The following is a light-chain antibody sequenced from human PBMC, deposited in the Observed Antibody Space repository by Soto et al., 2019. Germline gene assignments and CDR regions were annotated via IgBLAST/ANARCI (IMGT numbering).Light chain of an antibody. CDR1: SSNIGNNY. CDR2: DNN. V-gene: IGLV1-51*01. J-gene: IGLJ2*01. Sequence: QSVLTQSPSVSAAPGQKVTISCSGSSSNIGNNYVSWYQQLPGTAPKLLIYDNNKRPSAIPDRFSGSKSGTSGTLDITGLQAGDEADYYCATWDGRLPGEVFGGGTKLTVL. CDR3: ATWDGRLPGEV.